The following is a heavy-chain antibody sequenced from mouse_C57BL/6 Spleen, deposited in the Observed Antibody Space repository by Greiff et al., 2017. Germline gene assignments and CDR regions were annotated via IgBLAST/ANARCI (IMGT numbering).Heavy chain of an antibody. V-gene: IGHV1-42*01. CDR1: GYSFTGYY. CDR3: AATTVVFDFDY. Sequence: EVQLQQSGPELVKPGASVKISCKASGYSFTGYYMNWVKQSPEKSLEWIGEINPSTGGTTYNQKFKAKATLTVDKSSSTAYMQIKSLTSDDSAVYYCAATTVVFDFDYWGQGTTLTVSS. D-gene: IGHD1-1*01. J-gene: IGHJ2*01. CDR2: INPSTGGT.